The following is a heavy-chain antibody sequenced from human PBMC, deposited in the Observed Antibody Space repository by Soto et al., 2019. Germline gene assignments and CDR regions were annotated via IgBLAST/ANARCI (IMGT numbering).Heavy chain of an antibody. D-gene: IGHD3-22*01. CDR2: IIPIFDLT. CDR1: GGTFRSYS. V-gene: IGHV1-69*01. J-gene: IGHJ6*02. Sequence: QVQLVQSGAEVKKPGSSVKVSCKASGGTFRSYSISWVRQAPGQGLEWMGGIIPIFDLTNYAQKFQGRVTITADESTGTAYMEMSSLGSDDTAVYYCARPDEGGYSSNHHYYYALDVWGQGTTVTV. CDR3: ARPDEGGYSSNHHYYYALDV.